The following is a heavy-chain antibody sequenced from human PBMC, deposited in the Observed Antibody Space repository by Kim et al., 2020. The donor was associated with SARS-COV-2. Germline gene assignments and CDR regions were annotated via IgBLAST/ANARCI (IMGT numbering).Heavy chain of an antibody. D-gene: IGHD2-2*02. CDR3: ARGQSVVVPAAIGFDY. J-gene: IGHJ4*02. V-gene: IGHV4-34*13. Sequence: SLKSRVTISVDTSQHQFSLKLSSVTAADTAVYYCARGQSVVVPAAIGFDYWGQGTLVTVSS.